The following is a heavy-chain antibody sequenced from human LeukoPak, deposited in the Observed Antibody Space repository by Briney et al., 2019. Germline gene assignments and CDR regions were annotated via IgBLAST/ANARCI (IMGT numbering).Heavy chain of an antibody. J-gene: IGHJ6*03. Sequence: GGSLRLSCAASGFTFSSYWMSWVRQAPGKGLEWVASINQDGSEKYYVDSVKGRFTISRDNAKNSLYLQMNSLRAEDTAVYYCARRGNNYYYYYMDVWGKGTTVTVSS. CDR3: ARRGNNYYYYYMDV. CDR1: GFTFSSYW. CDR2: INQDGSEK. V-gene: IGHV3-7*01. D-gene: IGHD1/OR15-1a*01.